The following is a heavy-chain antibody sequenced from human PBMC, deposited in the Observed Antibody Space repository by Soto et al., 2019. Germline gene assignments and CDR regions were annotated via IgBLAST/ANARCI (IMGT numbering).Heavy chain of an antibody. D-gene: IGHD2-8*02. CDR2: ISGSGIGT. V-gene: IGHV3-23*01. CDR3: AKQFATSGGIDY. CDR1: GFTFSNYA. J-gene: IGHJ4*02. Sequence: GGSLRLSCGASGFTFSNYAMSWVRQAPGKGLEWVSAISGSGIGTYYADSVKGRFSISRDNSQNTLYLQMNSLRAEDTAVYYCAKQFATSGGIDYWGQGTPVTVSS.